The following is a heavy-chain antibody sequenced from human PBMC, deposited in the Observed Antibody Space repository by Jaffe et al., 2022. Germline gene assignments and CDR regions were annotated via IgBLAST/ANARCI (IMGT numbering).Heavy chain of an antibody. J-gene: IGHJ3*02. CDR3: ARDADDYGDYVWRAFDI. CDR2: IYHSGST. Sequence: QVQLQESGPGLVKPSETLSLTCAVSGYSISSGYYWGWIRQPPGKGLEWIGSIYHSGSTYYNPSLKSRVTISVDTSKNQFSLKLSSVTAADTAVYYCARDADDYGDYVWRAFDIWGQGTMVTVSS. CDR1: GYSISSGYY. D-gene: IGHD4-17*01. V-gene: IGHV4-38-2*02.